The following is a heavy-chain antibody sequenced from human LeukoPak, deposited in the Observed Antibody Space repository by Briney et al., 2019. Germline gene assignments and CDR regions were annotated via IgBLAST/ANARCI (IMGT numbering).Heavy chain of an antibody. V-gene: IGHV3-20*04. J-gene: IGHJ4*02. CDR3: ARDNASTSVN. CDR2: ISWNGGRT. D-gene: IGHD5/OR15-5a*01. Sequence: GGSLRLSCAASGFSIDDYDMTWVRQAPGTGLEWVSTISWNGGRTRYADSVQGRFAISRDNAKNSLYLQMNTLRAEDTAFYYCARDNASTSVNWGQGTLVTVSS. CDR1: GFSIDDYD.